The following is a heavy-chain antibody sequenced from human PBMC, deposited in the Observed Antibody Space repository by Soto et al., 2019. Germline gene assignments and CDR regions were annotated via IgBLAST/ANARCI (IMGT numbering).Heavy chain of an antibody. J-gene: IGHJ4*02. CDR2: IYYSGST. V-gene: IGHV4-30-4*01. CDR3: ARAPAMVRLFDY. D-gene: IGHD5-18*01. Sequence: QVQLQESGPGLVKPSQTLSLTCTVSGGSISSGDYYWSWIRQPPGKGLEGIGYIYYSGSTYYNPSLKSRVTISEDTSKNQFSLKLSSVTAADTAVYYCARAPAMVRLFDYWGQGTLVTVSS. CDR1: GGSISSGDYY.